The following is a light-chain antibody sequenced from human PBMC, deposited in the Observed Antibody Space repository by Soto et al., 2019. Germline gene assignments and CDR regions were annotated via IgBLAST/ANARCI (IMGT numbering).Light chain of an antibody. CDR2: AAS. J-gene: IGKJ5*01. Sequence: DIQMTQSPSSLSASVGDRVTITCRASQGIYTYLAWYQQKPGKAPKLLIYAASTLEAGVPSRFSGSGSGTAFTLTISSLQPEDVATYYCHKYNSALLTFGQGTRLEIK. CDR3: HKYNSALLT. V-gene: IGKV1-27*01. CDR1: QGIYTY.